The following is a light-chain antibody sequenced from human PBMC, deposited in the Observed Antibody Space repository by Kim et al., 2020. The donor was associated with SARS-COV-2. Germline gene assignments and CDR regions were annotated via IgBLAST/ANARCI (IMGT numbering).Light chain of an antibody. J-gene: IGLJ3*02. CDR1: DIGGKT. CDR2: YDS. V-gene: IGLV3-21*04. Sequence: SYELTQPPSVSVAPGKTARITCGGNDIGGKTVHWYQQKPGQAPVLVIYYDSDRTSGIPERFSGSNSGNTATLTISRVEAGDEADYYCQVWDSSSDHWVFGGGTQLTVL. CDR3: QVWDSSSDHWV.